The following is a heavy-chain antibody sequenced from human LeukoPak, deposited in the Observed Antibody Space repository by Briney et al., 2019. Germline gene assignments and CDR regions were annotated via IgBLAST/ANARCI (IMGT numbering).Heavy chain of an antibody. V-gene: IGHV3-66*01. Sequence: GRSLRLSCAASGFTVSSNYMSWVRQAPGKGLEWVSVIYSGGSTYYADSVKGRFTISRDNSKNTMYLQMNSLRAEDTAVYYCARSKTWPVAGTEWGQGTLVTVSS. CDR3: ARSKTWPVAGTE. CDR2: IYSGGST. J-gene: IGHJ4*02. D-gene: IGHD6-19*01. CDR1: GFTVSSNY.